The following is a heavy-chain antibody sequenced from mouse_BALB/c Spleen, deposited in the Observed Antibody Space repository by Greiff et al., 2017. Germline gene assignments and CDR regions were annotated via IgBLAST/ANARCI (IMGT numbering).Heavy chain of an antibody. J-gene: IGHJ4*01. CDR3: ARDGPGRRAMDY. CDR1: GYSITSGYY. V-gene: IGHV3-6*02. D-gene: IGHD3-3*01. Sequence: EVKLMESGPGLVKPSQSLSLTCSVTGYSITSGYYWNWIRQFPGNKLEWMGYISYDGSNNYNPSLKNRISITRDTSKNQFFLKLNSVTTEDTATYYCARDGPGRRAMDYWGQGTSVTVSS. CDR2: ISYDGSN.